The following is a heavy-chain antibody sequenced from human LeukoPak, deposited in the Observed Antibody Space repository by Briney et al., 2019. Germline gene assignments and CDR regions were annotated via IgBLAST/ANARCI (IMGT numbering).Heavy chain of an antibody. Sequence: ASVKVSCKASGYTFTGYYMHWVRQAPGQGLEWMGWINPNSGGTNYAQKFQGRVTMTRDTSISTAYMELSRLRSDDTAVYYCARRITMVRGVTTDAFDIWGQGTMVTVSS. J-gene: IGHJ3*02. D-gene: IGHD3-10*01. CDR2: INPNSGGT. CDR1: GYTFTGYY. CDR3: ARRITMVRGVTTDAFDI. V-gene: IGHV1-2*02.